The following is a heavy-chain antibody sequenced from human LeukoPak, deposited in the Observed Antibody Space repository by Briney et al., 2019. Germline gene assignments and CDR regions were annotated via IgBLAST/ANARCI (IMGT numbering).Heavy chain of an antibody. D-gene: IGHD3-3*01. Sequence: ASVNVSCKASGYTFTSYAMHWVRQAPGQRLEWMGWINAGNGNTKYSQKFQGRVTTTRDTSASTAYMELSSLRSEDTAVYYCARGYYDFWSGYYRATRAFDYWGQGTLVTVSS. J-gene: IGHJ4*02. CDR2: INAGNGNT. CDR3: ARGYYDFWSGYYRATRAFDY. CDR1: GYTFTSYA. V-gene: IGHV1-3*01.